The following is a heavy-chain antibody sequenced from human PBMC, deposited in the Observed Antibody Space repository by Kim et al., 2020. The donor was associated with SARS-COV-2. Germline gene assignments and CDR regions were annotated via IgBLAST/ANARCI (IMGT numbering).Heavy chain of an antibody. CDR2: ISYDGSNK. CDR3: AKEQWLVDYYYGMDV. V-gene: IGHV3-30*18. CDR1: GVTFSSYG. J-gene: IGHJ6*02. Sequence: GGSLRLSCAASGVTFSSYGMHWVRQAPGKGLEWVAVISYDGSNKYYADSVKGRFTISRDNSKNTLYLQMNSLRAEDTAVYYCAKEQWLVDYYYGMDVWGQGTTVTVSS. D-gene: IGHD6-19*01.